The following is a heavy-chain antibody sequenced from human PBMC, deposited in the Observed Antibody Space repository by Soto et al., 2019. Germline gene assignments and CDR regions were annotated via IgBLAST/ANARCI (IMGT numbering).Heavy chain of an antibody. CDR2: ISGGGGST. D-gene: IGHD3-3*01. CDR1: GFTFISYA. J-gene: IGHJ6*02. CDR3: ARARFDSWSHIYYGLDV. V-gene: IGHV3-23*01. Sequence: VGSLRLSCEASGFTFISYAMSWVRQAPGKGLEWVSAISGGGGSTYYADSVKGRFTISRDNSKNTLYLQMNSLRAEDTAVYYCARARFDSWSHIYYGLDVWGQGTTVTVSS.